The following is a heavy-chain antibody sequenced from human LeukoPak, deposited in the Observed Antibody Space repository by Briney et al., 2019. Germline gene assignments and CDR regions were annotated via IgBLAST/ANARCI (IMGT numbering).Heavy chain of an antibody. CDR2: IYPGDSDT. CDR1: GYSFTSYW. V-gene: IGHV5-51*01. D-gene: IGHD5-18*01. J-gene: IGHJ5*02. Sequence: GESLKISCKGSGYSFTSYWIGWVRQMPGKGLERMGIIYPGDSDTRYSPSFQGQVTISADKSISTAYLQWSSLKASDTAMYYCARGDTAMVKDDWFDPWGQGTLVTVSS. CDR3: ARGDTAMVKDDWFDP.